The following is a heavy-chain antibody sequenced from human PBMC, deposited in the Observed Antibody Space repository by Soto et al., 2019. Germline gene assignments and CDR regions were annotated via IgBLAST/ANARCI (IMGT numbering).Heavy chain of an antibody. J-gene: IGHJ4*02. CDR2: ISDSGGST. Sequence: GGSLRLSCAASGFTFSSYGMRWVRQAPGKGLEWVSAISDSGGSTYYADSVKGRFTISRDNSKNTLYLQMNSLRAEDTAVYYSAKDHDPLRPFFDFWGQGTLVTVSS. CDR3: AKDHDPLRPFFDF. D-gene: IGHD3-16*01. CDR1: GFTFSSYG. V-gene: IGHV3-23*01.